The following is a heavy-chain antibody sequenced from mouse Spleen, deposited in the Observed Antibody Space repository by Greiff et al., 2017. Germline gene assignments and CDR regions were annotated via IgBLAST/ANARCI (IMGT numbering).Heavy chain of an antibody. CDR2: IYPGDGDT. CDR1: GYAFSSSW. D-gene: IGHD2-1*01. V-gene: IGHV1-82*01. Sequence: VQLQQSGPELVKPGASVKISCKASGYAFSSSWMNWVKQRPGQGLEWIGRIYPGDGDTNYNGKFKGKATLTADKSSSTAYMQLSSLTSVDSAVYFCARSDGNYWYFDVWGAGTTVTVSS. J-gene: IGHJ1*01. CDR3: ARSDGNYWYFDV.